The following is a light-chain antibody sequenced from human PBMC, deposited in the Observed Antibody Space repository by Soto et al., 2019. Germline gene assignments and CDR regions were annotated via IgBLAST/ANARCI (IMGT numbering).Light chain of an antibody. CDR2: SAS. CDR3: QQSDSFPFT. V-gene: IGKV1-12*01. CDR1: QDIITW. Sequence: DIQMTQSPSYVSASEGDRVTITCRASQDIITWLAWFQQTPGKAPRLLIYSASTLQRGVPSRFSGSGSGTEFTLTIRRLQPEDVATYFCQQSDSFPFTFGPGTKVDV. J-gene: IGKJ3*01.